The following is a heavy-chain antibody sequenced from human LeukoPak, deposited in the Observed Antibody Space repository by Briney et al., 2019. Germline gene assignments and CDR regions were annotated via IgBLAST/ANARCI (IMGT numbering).Heavy chain of an antibody. V-gene: IGHV1-24*01. CDR1: GHTLTELS. CDR3: ATLYGDYPDAFDI. CDR2: FDPEDGET. D-gene: IGHD4-17*01. J-gene: IGHJ3*02. Sequence: ASVKVSCKVSGHTLTELSMHWVRQAPGKGLEWMGGFDPEDGETIYARKFQGRVTMTEDTSTDTAYMELSSLRSEDTAVYYCATLYGDYPDAFDIWGQGTMVTVSS.